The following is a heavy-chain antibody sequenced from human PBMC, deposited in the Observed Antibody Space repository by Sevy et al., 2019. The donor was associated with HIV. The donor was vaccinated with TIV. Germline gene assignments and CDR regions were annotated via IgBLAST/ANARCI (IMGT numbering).Heavy chain of an antibody. D-gene: IGHD3-10*01. J-gene: IGHJ4*02. CDR1: GFTFSSNG. Sequence: GGSLRLSCAASGFTFSSNGMHWVRQAPGKGLEWVALIRYDGSNKYYADSVKGRFTISRDNSKNTLYMQMNSLRAEDTAVYYCANDRDYYGSGPFSSWYFDYWGQGTLVTVSS. CDR3: ANDRDYYGSGPFSSWYFDY. V-gene: IGHV3-30*02. CDR2: IRYDGSNK.